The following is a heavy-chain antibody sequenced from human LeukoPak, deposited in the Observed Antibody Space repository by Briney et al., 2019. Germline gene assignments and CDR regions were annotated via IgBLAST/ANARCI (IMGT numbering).Heavy chain of an antibody. CDR3: ATQGTLDFWSGGIGY. D-gene: IGHD3-3*01. Sequence: GASVKVSCKVSGYTLTELSMHWVRQAPGKGLEWMGGFDPEDGETIYAQKLQGRVTMTEDTSTDTAYMELSSLRSEDTAVYYCATQGTLDFWSGGIGYWGQGTLVTVSS. CDR2: FDPEDGET. J-gene: IGHJ4*02. V-gene: IGHV1-24*01. CDR1: GYTLTELS.